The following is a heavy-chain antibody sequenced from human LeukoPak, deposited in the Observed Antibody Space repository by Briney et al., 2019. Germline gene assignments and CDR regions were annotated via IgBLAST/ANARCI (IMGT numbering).Heavy chain of an antibody. V-gene: IGHV1-24*01. D-gene: IGHD6-19*01. J-gene: IGHJ4*02. CDR2: FDPEDGET. Sequence: ASVKVSCEVSGYTLTELSMHWVRQAPGKGLEWMGGFDPEDGETIYAQKFQGRVTMTEDTSTDTAYMELSSLRSEDTAVYYCATVSRAVAGILDYWGQGTLVTVSS. CDR1: GYTLTELS. CDR3: ATVSRAVAGILDY.